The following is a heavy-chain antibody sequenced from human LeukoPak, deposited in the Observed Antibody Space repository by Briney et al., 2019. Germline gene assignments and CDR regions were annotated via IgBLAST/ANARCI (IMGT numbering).Heavy chain of an antibody. CDR1: GGSISSGDYY. J-gene: IGHJ4*02. CDR3: AREGLWSQVDY. Sequence: PSETLSLTCTVSGGSISSGDYYWSWIRQPPGKGLEWIGYIYYSGSTYYNPSLKSRVTISVDTSKNQFSLKLSSVTAADTAVYYCAREGLWSQVDYWGQGTLVTVSS. CDR2: IYYSGST. V-gene: IGHV4-30-4*08. D-gene: IGHD5-18*01.